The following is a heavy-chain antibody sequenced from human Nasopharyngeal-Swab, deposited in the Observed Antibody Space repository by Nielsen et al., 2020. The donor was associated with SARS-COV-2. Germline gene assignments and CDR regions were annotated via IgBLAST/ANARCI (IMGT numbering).Heavy chain of an antibody. V-gene: IGHV3-21*01. CDR1: GFTFSSYS. CDR2: ISSSSSYI. D-gene: IGHD2-15*01. Sequence: GESLKISCAASGFTFSSYSMNWVRQAPGKGLEWVSSISSSSSYIYYADSVKGRFTISRDNAKNSLYLQMNYLRADDTAVYYCARDCGNCGSGGNCDFWGQGTLVTVSS. CDR3: ARDCGNCGSGGNCDF. J-gene: IGHJ4*02.